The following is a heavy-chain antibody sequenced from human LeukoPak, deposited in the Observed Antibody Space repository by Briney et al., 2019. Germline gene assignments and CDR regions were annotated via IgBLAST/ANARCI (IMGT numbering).Heavy chain of an antibody. CDR1: GFAFSRHG. CDR2: IPYDGSNK. V-gene: IGHV3-30*02. J-gene: IGHJ4*02. CDR3: ANDCSGGSCYHGDY. Sequence: PGGSLRLSCAASGFAFSRHGIHWVRQAPGKGLEWVAFIPYDGSNKFYADSVKGRFTISRDNSKNTLYLQMNSLRAEDTAVYYCANDCSGGSCYHGDYWGQGTLVTVSS. D-gene: IGHD2-15*01.